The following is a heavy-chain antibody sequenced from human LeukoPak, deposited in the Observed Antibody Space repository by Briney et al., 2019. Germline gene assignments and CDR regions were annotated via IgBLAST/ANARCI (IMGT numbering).Heavy chain of an antibody. V-gene: IGHV3-7*01. CDR2: IKEDGSQK. CDR1: RFTFRSYW. J-gene: IGHJ4*02. Sequence: GGSLRLSCAASRFTFRSYWTSWVRQAPGKGLEWVANIKEDGSQKYYVDSVTGRFTIPRDNAKNSLYLQMGHLRVEDTAVYYCVRDGRGGYLDYWGQGTLVTVSS. CDR3: VRDGRGGYLDY. D-gene: IGHD3-10*01.